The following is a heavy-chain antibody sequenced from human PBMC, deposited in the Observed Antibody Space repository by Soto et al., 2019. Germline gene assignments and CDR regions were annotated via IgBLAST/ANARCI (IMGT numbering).Heavy chain of an antibody. Sequence: PSETLSLTCTVSVDSISRHIHYWGWIRQPPGKGVEWIGTIYYSGNTYYNPPLRSRVPISMDTSKNQFALRLTSVTAADTVVYYCVIHTDCGSRSSCLWYAHLDTGELDLW. CDR3: VIHTDCGSRSSCLWYAHLDTGELDL. J-gene: IGHJ2*01. D-gene: IGHD3-10*01. CDR2: IYYSGNT. V-gene: IGHV4-39*01. CDR1: VDSISRHIHY.